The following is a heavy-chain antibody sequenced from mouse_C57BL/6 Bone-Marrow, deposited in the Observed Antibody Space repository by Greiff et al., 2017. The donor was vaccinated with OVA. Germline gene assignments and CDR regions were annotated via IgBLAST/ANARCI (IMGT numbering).Heavy chain of an antibody. Sequence: EVKLQESGAELVRPGASVKLSCKASGFNIKDDYMHWVKQRPEKGLEWIGWIDPENGDTEYASKFQGKATITADTSSNTAYLQLSSLTSEDTAVYYCTTPITTVVARAYWGQGTLVTVSA. D-gene: IGHD1-1*01. CDR1: GFNIKDDY. V-gene: IGHV14-4*01. CDR3: TTPITTVVARAY. J-gene: IGHJ3*01. CDR2: IDPENGDT.